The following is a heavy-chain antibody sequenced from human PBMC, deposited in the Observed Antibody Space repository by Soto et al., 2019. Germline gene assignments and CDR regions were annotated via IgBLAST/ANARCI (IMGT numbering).Heavy chain of an antibody. V-gene: IGHV1-8*01. CDR3: EVTTGY. J-gene: IGHJ4*02. CDR2: VSPDNGNA. D-gene: IGHD2-21*02. Sequence: QVRVVQSRAEVKKPGASVKVSCKTSGYTFTDYDINWVRQAPGQGLEWMGWVSPDNGNAGYAQHFQGRVTLTSDTSISTAYMELSSLTSEDTAVYYCEVTTGYWGQGTMVTVSS. CDR1: GYTFTDYD.